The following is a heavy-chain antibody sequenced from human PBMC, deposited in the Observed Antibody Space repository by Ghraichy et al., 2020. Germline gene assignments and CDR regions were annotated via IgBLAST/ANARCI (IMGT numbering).Heavy chain of an antibody. J-gene: IGHJ6*02. CDR1: GGSFSGYY. CDR2: INHSGST. CDR3: ARDRRTSRGARVIGTHVVKPGATTYHGLDV. Sequence: SETLSLTCAVYGGSFSGYYWSWIRQPPGKGLEWIGEINHSGSTNYNPSLKSRVTISVDTSKNQFSLKLSSVTAADTAVYYCARDRRTSRGARVIGTHVVKPGATTYHGLDVWGPGTTVTVSS. D-gene: IGHD2-2*01. V-gene: IGHV4-34*01.